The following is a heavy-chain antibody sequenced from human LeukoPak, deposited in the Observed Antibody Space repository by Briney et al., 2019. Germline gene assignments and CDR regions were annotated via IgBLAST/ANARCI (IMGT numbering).Heavy chain of an antibody. D-gene: IGHD3-22*01. Sequence: ASVKVSCKASGYTFTSYYMHWVRQAPGQGLEWMGIINPSGGSTSYAQKFQGRVTMTRDTSTSTVYMELSSLRSEDTAVYYCARDKSGSGYYPVWYFDYCGQGTLVTVSS. V-gene: IGHV1-46*01. J-gene: IGHJ4*02. CDR1: GYTFTSYY. CDR3: ARDKSGSGYYPVWYFDY. CDR2: INPSGGST.